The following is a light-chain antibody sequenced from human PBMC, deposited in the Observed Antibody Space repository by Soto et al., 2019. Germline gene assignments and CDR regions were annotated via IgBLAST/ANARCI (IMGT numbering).Light chain of an antibody. CDR2: GAS. CDR3: QQYGSSPPIT. V-gene: IGKV3-20*01. J-gene: IGKJ5*01. Sequence: EIVLTQSPGTLSLSPGERATLSCRASQSVSSQLAWYQQKPGQSPRLLIYGASSRATGIPDRCSGSGSGTDFTLAISRLEPEDFAVYYCQQYGSSPPITFGQGTRLEIK. CDR1: QSVSSQ.